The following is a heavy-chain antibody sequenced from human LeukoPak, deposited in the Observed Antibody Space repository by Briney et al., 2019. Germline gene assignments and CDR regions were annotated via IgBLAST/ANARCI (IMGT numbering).Heavy chain of an antibody. CDR2: IYFSGST. D-gene: IGHD1-14*01. CDR1: GGSMSHYY. V-gene: IGHV4-59*08. CDR3: ANTNHENFNY. J-gene: IGHJ4*02. Sequence: PSETLSLTCAVSGGSMSHYYWSWIRQPPGKGLEWIGYIYFSGSTNYNPSLKSRVTISIDASKSQFSLKLSSVTAADTAVYYCANTNHENFNYWGQGTLVTVSS.